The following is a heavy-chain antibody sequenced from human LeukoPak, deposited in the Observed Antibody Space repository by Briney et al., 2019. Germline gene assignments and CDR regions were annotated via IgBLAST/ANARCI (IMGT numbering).Heavy chain of an antibody. D-gene: IGHD3-9*01. CDR2: ISSSGRYK. J-gene: IGHJ6*03. Sequence: PGGSLRLSCAASEFSLGDYEIHWLRQAPGKGLEWLSYISSSGRYKHYEDSVKGRFNVSRDNGNGEVYLQMNSLRADGTAVYYCATAHGLRYFMDVWGKGTTVSVSS. V-gene: IGHV3-48*03. CDR1: EFSLGDYE. CDR3: ATAHGLRYFMDV.